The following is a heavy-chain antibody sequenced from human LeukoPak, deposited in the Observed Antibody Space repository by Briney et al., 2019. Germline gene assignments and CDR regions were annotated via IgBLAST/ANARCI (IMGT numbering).Heavy chain of an antibody. J-gene: IGHJ3*02. CDR2: IKTDGSEK. Sequence: GGSLRLSCEASGFTFSSYWMSWVRQAPGKGLEWVANIKTDGSEKYYVDSVKGRFTISRDNSKNTLYLQMNSPRAEDTAVYYCARDLASGIAAAGIWGQGTMVTVSS. D-gene: IGHD6-13*01. CDR1: GFTFSSYW. CDR3: ARDLASGIAAAGI. V-gene: IGHV3-7*03.